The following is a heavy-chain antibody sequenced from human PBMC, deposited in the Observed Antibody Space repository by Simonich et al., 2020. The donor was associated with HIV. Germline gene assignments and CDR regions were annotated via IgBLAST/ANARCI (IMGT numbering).Heavy chain of an antibody. CDR2: IHCNDYK. Sequence: IILRESGPPLGKPTQTITLTYTVSWISLSTSGEGVGRKLKPPGKSLEWLAHIHCNDYKSYSPSLKSRLTITKVTSTNHVVLTMPNMDPVDTATYYCAHLYDSSGYYDVFFQHWGQGTLVTVSS. CDR1: WISLSTSGEG. J-gene: IGHJ1*01. CDR3: AHLYDSSGYYDVFFQH. V-gene: IGHV2-5*01. D-gene: IGHD3-22*01.